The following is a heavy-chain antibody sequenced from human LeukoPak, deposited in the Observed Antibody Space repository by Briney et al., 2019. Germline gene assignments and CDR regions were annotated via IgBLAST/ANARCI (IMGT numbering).Heavy chain of an antibody. J-gene: IGHJ4*02. Sequence: GGSLRLSCAASGFTFSSYATSWVRQAPGKGLEWVSAISGSGGSTYYADSVKGRFTISRDNSKNTLYLQMNSLRAEDTAVYYCAKDRASYYYDSSGPVWGQGTLVTVSS. V-gene: IGHV3-23*01. CDR1: GFTFSSYA. D-gene: IGHD3-22*01. CDR3: AKDRASYYYDSSGPV. CDR2: ISGSGGST.